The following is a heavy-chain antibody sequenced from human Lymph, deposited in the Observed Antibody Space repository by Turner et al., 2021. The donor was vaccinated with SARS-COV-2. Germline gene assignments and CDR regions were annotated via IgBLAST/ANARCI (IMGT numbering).Heavy chain of an antibody. J-gene: IGHJ4*02. V-gene: IGHV5-51*01. CDR1: GYSFTSYW. CDR3: ARREWGGSLGHIDY. CDR2: IYPGDSDT. Sequence: EVQLVRSGAGVKKPGEPLRISGRVSGYSFTSYWIGWVRQMPGKGLEWMGIIYPGDSDTRYSPSFQGQVTISADKSISTAYLQWSSLKASDTAMYYCARREWGGSLGHIDYWGQGTLVTVSS. D-gene: IGHD3-3*01.